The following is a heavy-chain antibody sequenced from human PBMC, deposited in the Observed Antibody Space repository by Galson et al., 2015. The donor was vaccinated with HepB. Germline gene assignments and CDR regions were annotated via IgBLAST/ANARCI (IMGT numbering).Heavy chain of an antibody. J-gene: IGHJ3*02. CDR3: ASRGSIFDAFDI. Sequence: ETLSLTCAVSGGSISSSNWWSWVRQPPGKGLEWIGEINHSGSTNYNPSLKSRVTISVDKSKNQFSLKLSSVTAADTAVYYCASRGSIFDAFDIWGQGTMVTVSS. CDR1: GGSISSSNW. CDR2: INHSGST. V-gene: IGHV4-4*02. D-gene: IGHD1-26*01.